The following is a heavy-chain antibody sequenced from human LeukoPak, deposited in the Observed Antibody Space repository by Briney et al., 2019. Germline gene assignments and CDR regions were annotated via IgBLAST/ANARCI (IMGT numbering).Heavy chain of an antibody. J-gene: IGHJ4*02. V-gene: IGHV1-2*02. D-gene: IGHD1-26*01. CDR2: INPNSGGT. CDR1: GGTFSSYA. CDR3: ARGKYSGSYLGGIFDY. Sequence: ASVKVSCKASGGTFSSYAISWVRQAPGQGLEWMGWINPNSGGTNYAQKFQGRVTMTRDTSISTAYMELSRLRSDDTAVYYCARGKYSGSYLGGIFDYWGQGTLVTVSS.